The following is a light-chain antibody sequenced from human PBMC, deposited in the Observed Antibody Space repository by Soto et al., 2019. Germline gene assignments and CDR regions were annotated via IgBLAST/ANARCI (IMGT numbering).Light chain of an antibody. J-gene: IGLJ3*02. V-gene: IGLV1-40*01. CDR2: GNS. CDR3: QSYDSSLSDWV. CDR1: SSNIGAGYD. Sequence: QSVLTQPPSVSGAPGQRVTISCTGSSSNIGAGYDVHWYQQLPGTAPKLLIHGNSNRPSGVPDRFSGSKSGTSASLAITGLQAEDEADYYCQSYDSSLSDWVFGGGTKVTVL.